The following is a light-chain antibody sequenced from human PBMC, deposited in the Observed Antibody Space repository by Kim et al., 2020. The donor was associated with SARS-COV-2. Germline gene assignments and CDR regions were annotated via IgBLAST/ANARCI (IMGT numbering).Light chain of an antibody. J-gene: IGLJ2*01. CDR3: ASWDDSLSGVL. CDR1: SSTIGSTF. CDR2: RNN. V-gene: IGLV1-47*01. Sequence: GQKVTITCSGSSSTIGSTFVCWYQHIPGTAPKLLVYRNNQRPSGVPDRFSCSKSGTSASLAISGLRSEDEADYYYASWDDSLSGVLFGGGTQLTFL.